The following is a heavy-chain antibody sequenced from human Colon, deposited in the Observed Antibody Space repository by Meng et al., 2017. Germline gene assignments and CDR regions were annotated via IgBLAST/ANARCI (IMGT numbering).Heavy chain of an antibody. CDR1: VDSISIGNHY. CDR2: FYFSGNT. D-gene: IGHD3-22*01. V-gene: IGHV4-31*03. CDR3: ARYYYDSSGVTYFDP. Sequence: QVQLQEPGPGLVKPSQPPSLPCTVPVDSISIGNHYWSWSRQHPGKGLEWIGYFYFSGNTYYNPSLKSRVTISVDTSKNQFSLNLRSVTAADTAVYYCARYYYDSSGVTYFDPWGQGTLVTVSS. J-gene: IGHJ5*02.